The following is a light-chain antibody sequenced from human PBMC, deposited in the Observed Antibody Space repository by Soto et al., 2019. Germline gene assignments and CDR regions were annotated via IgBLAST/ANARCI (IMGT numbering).Light chain of an antibody. CDR3: RQYNSYPLT. Sequence: DIQMTQSPSTLSASVGDRVTITCRASQSISSWLAWYQQKPGKAPKLLIYDASSLESGVPSRFSGIGSGTEFTLNISSLQPDDFATYYCRQYNSYPLTFGGGTKVEIK. V-gene: IGKV1-5*01. J-gene: IGKJ4*01. CDR2: DAS. CDR1: QSISSW.